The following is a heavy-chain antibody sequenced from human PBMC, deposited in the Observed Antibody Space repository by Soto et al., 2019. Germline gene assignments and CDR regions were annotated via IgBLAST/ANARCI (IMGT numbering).Heavy chain of an antibody. Sequence: GGSLRLSCAASGFTFSAFEMHWVRQAPGQGLEWVSYISKSGCTTYYADSVKSRFTISRNDAKNSVYLQMSSLRPEDMAVYKCVREGHYYFDYWGQGALVTVSS. J-gene: IGHJ4*02. CDR1: GFTFSAFE. CDR3: VREGHYYFDY. V-gene: IGHV3-48*03. CDR2: ISKSGCTT.